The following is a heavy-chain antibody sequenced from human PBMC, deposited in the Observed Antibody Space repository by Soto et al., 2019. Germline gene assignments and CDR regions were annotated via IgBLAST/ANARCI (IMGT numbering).Heavy chain of an antibody. D-gene: IGHD3-10*01. CDR2: IIRDGSST. CDR1: GFTFSSYW. CDR3: GRGGSGNYGMDI. V-gene: IGHV3-74*01. Sequence: EVQLVESGGGLVQPGGSLRLSCAASGFTFSSYWMHWVRQAPGKGLVWISRIIRDGSSTNYADSVKGRFTISRDNDKNTLYLEINSLRADDTDVYFCGRGGSGNYGMDIWGHGTMVTVSS. J-gene: IGHJ6*02.